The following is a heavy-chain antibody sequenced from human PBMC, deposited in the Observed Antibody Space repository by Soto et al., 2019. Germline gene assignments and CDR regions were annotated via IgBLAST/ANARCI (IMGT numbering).Heavy chain of an antibody. Sequence: SGGGLVQPGGSLRLSCSASGFTFSSYSMNWVRQAPGKGLEWVSYISANGVTTHYADSVKGRFTISRDNAKTSLYLQMNSLRGEDTAVYYCARAQWLGGVYWGQGTLVTVSS. V-gene: IGHV3-48*01. CDR2: ISANGVTT. CDR1: GFTFSSYS. J-gene: IGHJ4*02. D-gene: IGHD6-19*01. CDR3: ARAQWLGGVY.